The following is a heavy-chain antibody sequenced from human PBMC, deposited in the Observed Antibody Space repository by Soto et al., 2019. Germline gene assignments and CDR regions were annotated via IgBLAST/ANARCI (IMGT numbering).Heavy chain of an antibody. J-gene: IGHJ3*02. V-gene: IGHV4-30-4*01. CDR2: IYYSGST. D-gene: IGHD3-22*01. CDR3: ATXPAYYYDRSGYANAFDM. Sequence: SETLSLTCTVSGGPINSVDYYWSWIRQPPGKGLEWIGYIYYSGSTYHNPSLKSRINISVDTSKNQFSLKLSSVTAADTAVYYCATXPAYYYDRSGYANAFDMWGQGTMVTVSS. CDR1: GGPINSVDYY.